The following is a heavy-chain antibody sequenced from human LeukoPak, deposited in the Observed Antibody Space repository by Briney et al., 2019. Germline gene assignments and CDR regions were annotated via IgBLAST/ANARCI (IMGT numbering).Heavy chain of an antibody. J-gene: IGHJ4*02. D-gene: IGHD5-18*01. CDR1: GFTFSNYA. CDR3: AKDTGYNYGYDY. CDR2: VSGSGDST. V-gene: IGHV3-23*01. Sequence: PGGSLRLSCSTSGFTFSNYAMTWVRPAPGMGLEWVSLVSGSGDSTYYADSVKGRFTISRDNSKNMLYLQMNSLRAEDTAIYYCAKDTGYNYGYDYWGQGTLATVSS.